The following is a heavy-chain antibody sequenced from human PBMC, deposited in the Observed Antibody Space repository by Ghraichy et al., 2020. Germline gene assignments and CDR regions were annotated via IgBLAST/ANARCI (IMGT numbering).Heavy chain of an antibody. J-gene: IGHJ6*03. CDR3: AKVGMGYGDYYYYYYMDV. V-gene: IGHV3-30*18. Sequence: GGSLRLSCAASGFTFSSYGMHWVRQAPGKGLEWVAVISYDGSNKYYADSVKGRFTISRDNSKNTLYLQMNSLRAEDTAVYYCAKVGMGYGDYYYYYYMDVWGKGTTVTVSS. CDR1: GFTFSSYG. D-gene: IGHD4-17*01. CDR2: ISYDGSNK.